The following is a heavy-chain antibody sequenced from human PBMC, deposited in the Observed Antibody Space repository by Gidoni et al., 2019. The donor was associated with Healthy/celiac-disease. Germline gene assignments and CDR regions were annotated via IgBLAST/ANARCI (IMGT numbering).Heavy chain of an antibody. CDR2: INTNTGNP. J-gene: IGHJ4*02. CDR3: ARVDIAIAFDY. V-gene: IGHV7-4-1*02. Sequence: QVQLVQSGSELKKPGASVKVSCKASGYTFSNYAMHWVRQAPGQGPEWMGWINTNTGNPTYAQVFTGQFVCSLDTSVRTAYLQISNLKAEDTAVYYCARVDIAIAFDYWGQGTLVTVSS. D-gene: IGHD5-18*01. CDR1: GYTFSNYA.